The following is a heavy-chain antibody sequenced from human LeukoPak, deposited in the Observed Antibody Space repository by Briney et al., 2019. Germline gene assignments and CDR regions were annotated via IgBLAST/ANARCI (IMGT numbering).Heavy chain of an antibody. D-gene: IGHD3-22*01. V-gene: IGHV3-48*01. Sequence: PGGSLRLSCAASGFTFGSYSMNWVRQAPGKGLEWVSYISSSSSTIYYADSVKGRFTISRDNAKNSLYLQMSSLRAEDTAVYYCARDYSSGDDAFDIWGQGTMVTVSS. CDR2: ISSSSSTI. J-gene: IGHJ3*02. CDR3: ARDYSSGDDAFDI. CDR1: GFTFGSYS.